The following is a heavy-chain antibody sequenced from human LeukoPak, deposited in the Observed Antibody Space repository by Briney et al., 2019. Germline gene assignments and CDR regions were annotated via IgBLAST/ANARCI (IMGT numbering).Heavy chain of an antibody. CDR3: ARDTRIAAAGYNDAFDI. J-gene: IGHJ3*02. V-gene: IGHV1-46*01. D-gene: IGHD6-13*01. CDR1: GYTFTSYY. CDR2: INPSGGST. Sequence: ASVKVSCKASGYTFTSYYMHWVRHAPGQGLEWMGIINPSGGSTSYAQKFQGRVTMTRDTSTSTVYMELSSLRSEDTAVYYCARDTRIAAAGYNDAFDIWGQGTMVTVSS.